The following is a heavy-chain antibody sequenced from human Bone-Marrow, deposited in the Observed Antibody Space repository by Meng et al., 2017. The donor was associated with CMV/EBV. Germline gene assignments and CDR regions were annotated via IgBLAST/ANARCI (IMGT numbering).Heavy chain of an antibody. Sequence: GESLKISCAASGFTFSSYAMHWVRQAPGKGLEWVAVISYDGSNQYHADPVKGRFTNSRDNSKNTLYLQMNSLRAEDTAVYYCARVSYSGYDYDAFDIWGQGTMVTVSS. CDR2: ISYDGSNQ. CDR3: ARVSYSGYDYDAFDI. D-gene: IGHD5-12*01. J-gene: IGHJ3*02. V-gene: IGHV3-30-3*01. CDR1: GFTFSSYA.